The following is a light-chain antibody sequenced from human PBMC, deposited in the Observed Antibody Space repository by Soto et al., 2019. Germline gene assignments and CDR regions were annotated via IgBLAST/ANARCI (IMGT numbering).Light chain of an antibody. CDR2: EVS. CDR3: SSYAGSNNLGV. CDR1: SRDVGGYNY. Sequence: HSALTQPPSASGSPGQSVTISCTGTSRDVGGYNYVSWYQQHPGKAPKVMIYEVSKRPSGVPDRFSGSKSGNTASLTVSGLQAEDEADYYCSSYAGSNNLGVFGTGTKVTVL. J-gene: IGLJ1*01. V-gene: IGLV2-8*01.